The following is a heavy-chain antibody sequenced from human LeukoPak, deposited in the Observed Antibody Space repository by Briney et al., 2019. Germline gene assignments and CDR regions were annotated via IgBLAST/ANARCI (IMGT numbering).Heavy chain of an antibody. CDR2: IYPGDSDT. CDR1: GYSFTNYW. J-gene: IGHJ5*02. D-gene: IGHD3-22*01. V-gene: IGHV5-51*01. Sequence: GESLKISCKGSGYSFTNYWVGWVRQMPGKGLEWMGIIYPGDSDTRYSPSFQGQVTISADRSISTAYLQWSSLKASDTAIYYCARAPLDSSGNHWGVWFDPWGQGTLVTVSS. CDR3: ARAPLDSSGNHWGVWFDP.